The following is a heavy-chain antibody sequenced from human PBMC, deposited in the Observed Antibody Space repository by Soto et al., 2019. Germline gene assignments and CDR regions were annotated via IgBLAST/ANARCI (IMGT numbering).Heavy chain of an antibody. CDR2: IKSKTDGGTT. V-gene: IGHV3-15*01. CDR3: TALIMITFGGVIVDY. D-gene: IGHD3-16*02. J-gene: IGHJ4*02. CDR1: GFTFSNAW. Sequence: EVQLVESGGGLVKPGGSLRLSCAASGFTFSNAWMSWVRQAPGKGLEWVGRIKSKTDGGTTDYAAPVKGRFTISRDDSKNTLYLQMNSLKTEDTAVYYCTALIMITFGGVIVDYWGQGTLVTVSS.